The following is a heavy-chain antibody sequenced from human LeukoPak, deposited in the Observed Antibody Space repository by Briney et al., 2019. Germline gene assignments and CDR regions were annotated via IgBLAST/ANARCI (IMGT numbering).Heavy chain of an antibody. V-gene: IGHV3-23*05. J-gene: IGHJ6*02. Sequence: GGSLRLSCAASGFTFSSYSMNWVRQAPGKGPEWVAAIWRTGDWTHYVDSVKGRFTISRDNSKNTLYLQMNSLRAEDTAVYYCARTNMIPSGVYYYYGMDVWGQGTTVTVSS. CDR1: GFTFSSYS. D-gene: IGHD3-16*01. CDR3: ARTNMIPSGVYYYYGMDV. CDR2: IWRTGDWT.